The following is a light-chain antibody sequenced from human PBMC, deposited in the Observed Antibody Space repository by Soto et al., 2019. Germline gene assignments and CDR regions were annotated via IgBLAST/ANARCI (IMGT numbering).Light chain of an antibody. Sequence: LVLTQSPSASASLGASVKLTCTLSSGHSSYGIAWHQQQAEKGPRFLLKLNSDGSHSKGDGVPDRFSGSSSGAERYLTISSLQSDDEADYYCQTWATGIWVFGGGTKVTVL. V-gene: IGLV4-69*01. J-gene: IGLJ3*02. CDR2: LNSDGSH. CDR1: SGHSSYG. CDR3: QTWATGIWV.